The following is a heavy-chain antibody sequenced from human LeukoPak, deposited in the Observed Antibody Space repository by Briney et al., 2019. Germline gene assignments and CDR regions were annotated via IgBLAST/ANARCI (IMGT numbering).Heavy chain of an antibody. Sequence: SETLSLTCAVYGGSFSASYWTWIRQPPGRGLEWIGDINHRGNSNSNPSLKSRVTISVDTSKNQFSLRLSSATAADTAVYFCARLYDNSGSYPLNYWGQGILVTVSS. D-gene: IGHD3-22*01. V-gene: IGHV4-34*01. CDR2: INHRGNS. CDR1: GGSFSASY. J-gene: IGHJ4*02. CDR3: ARLYDNSGSYPLNY.